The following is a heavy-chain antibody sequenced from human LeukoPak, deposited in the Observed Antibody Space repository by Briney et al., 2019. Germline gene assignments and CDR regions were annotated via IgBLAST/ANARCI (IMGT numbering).Heavy chain of an antibody. J-gene: IGHJ4*02. V-gene: IGHV4-4*07. CDR3: ARDRDTAMVTGFDY. Sequence: SETLSLTCTVSGGSISSYYWSWIRQPAGKGLEWIGRIYTSGSTNYNPSLKGRVTMSVDTSKNQFSLKLSSVTAADTAVYYCARDRDTAMVTGFDYWGQGTLVTVSS. CDR1: GGSISSYY. D-gene: IGHD5-18*01. CDR2: IYTSGST.